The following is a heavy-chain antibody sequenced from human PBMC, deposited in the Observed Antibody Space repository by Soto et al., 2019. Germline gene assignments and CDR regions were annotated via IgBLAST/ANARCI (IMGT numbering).Heavy chain of an antibody. V-gene: IGHV4-4*02. CDR1: GCASSSSKW. CDR2: IYQSGST. J-gene: IGHJ4*02. CDR3: ARASATIAAAAIFDY. D-gene: IGHD6-13*01. Sequence: SETLSLTCAVSGCASSSSKWWSWVRQPPGKGLEWIGEIYQSGSTNYNPSLESRVRMSVDKSRNQFSLKLTSVSAADTAVYYCARASATIAAAAIFDYWGQGTLV.